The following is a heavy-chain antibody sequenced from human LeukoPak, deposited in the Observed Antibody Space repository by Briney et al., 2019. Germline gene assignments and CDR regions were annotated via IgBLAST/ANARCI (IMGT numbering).Heavy chain of an antibody. CDR3: ARGGSRIVVVVAARKPHYFDY. Sequence: SETLSLTCAVYGGSFSGYYWSWIRQPPGKGLEWIGEISHSGRINYNPSLKSRVTISVDTSKNPFSLKLSSVTAADTAVYYCARGGSRIVVVVAARKPHYFDYWGQGTLVTVSS. CDR2: ISHSGRI. V-gene: IGHV4-34*01. D-gene: IGHD2-15*01. J-gene: IGHJ4*02. CDR1: GGSFSGYY.